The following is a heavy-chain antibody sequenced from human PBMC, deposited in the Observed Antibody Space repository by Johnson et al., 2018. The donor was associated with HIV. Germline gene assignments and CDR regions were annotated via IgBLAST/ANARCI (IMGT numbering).Heavy chain of an antibody. D-gene: IGHD3-10*01. V-gene: IGHV3-33*01. CDR2: MWYDGSNK. Sequence: QVQLVESGGGVVQPGRSLRLSCAASGFTFSTYGMHWVRQAPGKGLEWVAVMWYDGSNKYYAYSVKGRFTISRDNAKNSLYLQMNSLRAEDTAVYYCARDASRGYGSELDAFDIWGQGTMVTVSS. CDR3: ARDASRGYGSELDAFDI. J-gene: IGHJ3*02. CDR1: GFTFSTYG.